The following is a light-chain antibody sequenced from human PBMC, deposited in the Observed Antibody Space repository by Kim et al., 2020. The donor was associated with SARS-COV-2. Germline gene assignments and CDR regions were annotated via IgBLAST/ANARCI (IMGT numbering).Light chain of an antibody. J-gene: IGKJ3*01. CDR3: QQADSFPLV. V-gene: IGKV1-12*01. Sequence: QSGVPSRFTGSGSGTDFALTIDSLQTEDFATYYCQQADSFPLVFGPGTKVDIK.